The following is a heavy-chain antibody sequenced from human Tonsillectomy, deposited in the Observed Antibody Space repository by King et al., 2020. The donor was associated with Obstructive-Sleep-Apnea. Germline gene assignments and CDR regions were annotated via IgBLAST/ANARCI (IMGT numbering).Heavy chain of an antibody. CDR1: GGSISSSSYY. J-gene: IGHJ6*02. CDR3: AREGDIVVVPAANMDV. V-gene: IGHV4-39*07. Sequence: LQLQESGPGLVKPSETLSLTCTVSGGSISSSSYYWGWIRQPPGKGLEWIGSIYYSGITYYKPSLKSRVTISVDTSKNQFSLKLSSVTAADTAVYYCAREGDIVVVPAANMDVWGQGTTVTVSS. CDR2: IYYSGIT. D-gene: IGHD2-2*01.